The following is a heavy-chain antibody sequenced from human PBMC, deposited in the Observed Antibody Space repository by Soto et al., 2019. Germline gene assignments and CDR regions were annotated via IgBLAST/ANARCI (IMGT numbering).Heavy chain of an antibody. CDR1: KFPFSFYA. CDR3: AREGTGGGFDI. J-gene: IGHJ3*02. V-gene: IGHV3-13*04. Sequence: QPGGSLRLSCAASKFPFSFYAMHWVRQISGKGLEWVSSIASTGDPYYPVSVEGRFTISRENAKNSLYLLINSLRIGDTAVYYCAREGTGGGFDIWGQGTVVTVSS. CDR2: IASTGDP. D-gene: IGHD2-15*01.